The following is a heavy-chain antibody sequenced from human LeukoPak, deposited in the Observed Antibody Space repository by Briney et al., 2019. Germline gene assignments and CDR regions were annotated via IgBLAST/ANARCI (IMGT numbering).Heavy chain of an antibody. D-gene: IGHD2-2*01. J-gene: IGHJ6*03. Sequence: ASVKVSCKASGGTFSSYAISWVRQAPGQGLEWMGGIIPIFGTANYAQKFQGRVTITADKSTSTAYMELSSLRSEDTAVYYCARGLGYCSSTSCYGGDYYYYYYMDVWGKGTTVTVSS. CDR2: IIPIFGTA. CDR1: GGTFSSYA. CDR3: ARGLGYCSSTSCYGGDYYYYYYMDV. V-gene: IGHV1-69*06.